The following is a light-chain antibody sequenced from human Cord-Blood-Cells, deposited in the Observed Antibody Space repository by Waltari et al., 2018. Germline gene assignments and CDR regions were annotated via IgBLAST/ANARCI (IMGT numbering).Light chain of an antibody. CDR3: CSYAGSSTFEV. J-gene: IGLJ2*01. CDR2: EGS. CDR1: RSAVGSYNL. V-gene: IGLV2-23*03. Sequence: QSALTQPASVSGSPGQSITIPCTGTRSAVGSYNLVSCYQQHPGKAPKLMIYEGSKRPSGVSNRFSGSKSGNTASLTISGLQAEDEADYYCCSYAGSSTFEVFGGGTKLTVL.